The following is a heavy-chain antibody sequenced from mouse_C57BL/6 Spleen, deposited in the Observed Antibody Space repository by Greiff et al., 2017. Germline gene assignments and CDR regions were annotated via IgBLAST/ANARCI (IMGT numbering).Heavy chain of an antibody. V-gene: IGHV1-80*01. CDR2: IYPGDGDT. D-gene: IGHD2-1*01. CDR1: GYAFSSYW. J-gene: IGHJ4*01. Sequence: QLQQSGAELVKPGASVKISCKASGYAFSSYWMNWVKQRPGKGLEWIGQIYPGDGDTNYNGKFKGKATLTADKSSSTAYMQLSSLTSEDSAVYFCARLGVYYGRAMDYWGQGTSVTVSS. CDR3: ARLGVYYGRAMDY.